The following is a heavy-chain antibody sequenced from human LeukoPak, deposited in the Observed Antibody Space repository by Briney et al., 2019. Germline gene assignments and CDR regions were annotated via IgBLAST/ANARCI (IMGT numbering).Heavy chain of an antibody. J-gene: IGHJ4*02. CDR2: IYHSGST. CDR3: ARNGGGYCYGEFFDY. D-gene: IGHD2-21*01. V-gene: IGHV4-4*02. Sequence: SETLSLTCAVSGGSISSSNWWSWVRQPPGKGLEWIGEIYHSGSTNYNPSLKSRVTISVDKSKNQFSLKLSSVTAADTAVYYCARNGGGYCYGEFFDYWGQGTLVTVSS. CDR1: GGSISSSNW.